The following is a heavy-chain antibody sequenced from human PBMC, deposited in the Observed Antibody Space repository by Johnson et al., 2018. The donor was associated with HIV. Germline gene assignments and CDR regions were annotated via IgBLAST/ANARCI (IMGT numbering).Heavy chain of an antibody. D-gene: IGHD2-21*01. CDR3: ARVAYCGGDCYSRAHAFDI. CDR1: GFTFSDYY. Sequence: QVQLVESGGGLVKPGGSLRLSCAASGFTFSDYYMSWIRQAPGKGLEWVSYISSSGSIMYYVDSVKGRFTISRDTAKNSLYLQMNSLRAEDTAVYFCARVAYCGGDCYSRAHAFDIWGQGTMVTVSS. J-gene: IGHJ3*02. CDR2: ISSSGSIM. V-gene: IGHV3-11*04.